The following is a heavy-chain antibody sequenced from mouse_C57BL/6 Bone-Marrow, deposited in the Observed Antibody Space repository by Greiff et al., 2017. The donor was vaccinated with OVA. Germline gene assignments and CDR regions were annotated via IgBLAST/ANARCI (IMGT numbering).Heavy chain of an antibody. CDR1: GFSLTSYG. D-gene: IGHD2-1*01. CDR3: ARKGNDGNPYYAMDY. V-gene: IGHV2-2*01. J-gene: IGHJ4*01. CDR2: IWSGGST. Sequence: QVQLKESGPGLVQPSQSLSITCTVSGFSLTSYGVHWVRQSPGKGLEWLGVIWSGGSTDYNAAFISRLSISKDNSKSQVFFKMNSLQADDTAIYYCARKGNDGNPYYAMDYWGQGTSVTVSS.